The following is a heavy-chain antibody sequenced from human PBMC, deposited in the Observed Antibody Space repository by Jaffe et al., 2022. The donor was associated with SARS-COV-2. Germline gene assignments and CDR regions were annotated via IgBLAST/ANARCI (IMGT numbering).Heavy chain of an antibody. V-gene: IGHV3-30*18. CDR3: AKDRGWYYSGWDY. CDR1: GFTFSSYG. CDR2: ISYDGSNK. Sequence: QVQLVESGGGVVQPGRSLRLSCAASGFTFSSYGMHWVRQAPGKGLEWVAVISYDGSNKYYADSVKGRFTISRDNSKNTLYLQMNSLRAEDTAVYYCAKDRGWYYSGWDYWGQGTLVTVSS. J-gene: IGHJ4*02. D-gene: IGHD6-19*01.